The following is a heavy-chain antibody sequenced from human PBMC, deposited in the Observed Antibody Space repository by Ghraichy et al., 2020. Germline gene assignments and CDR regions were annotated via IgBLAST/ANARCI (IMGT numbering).Heavy chain of an antibody. J-gene: IGHJ4*02. D-gene: IGHD6-6*01. Sequence: GGSLRLSCAASGFTFSSYGMHWVRQAPGKGLEWVAVISYDGSNKYYADSVKGRFTISRDNSKNTLYLQMNSLRAEDTAVYYGAKDWGYEYSSSSFKPDYWGQGTLVTVSS. CDR3: AKDWGYEYSSSSFKPDY. CDR2: ISYDGSNK. V-gene: IGHV3-30*18. CDR1: GFTFSSYG.